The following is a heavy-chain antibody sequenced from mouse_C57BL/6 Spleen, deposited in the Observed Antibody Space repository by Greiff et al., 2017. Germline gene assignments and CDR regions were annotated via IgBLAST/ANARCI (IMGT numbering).Heavy chain of an antibody. D-gene: IGHD1-1*01. J-gene: IGHJ4*01. CDR1: GYTFTSYW. V-gene: IGHV1-55*01. CDR2: IYPGSGST. Sequence: VQLQESGAELVKPGASVKMSCKASGYTFTSYWITWVKQRPGQGLEWIGDIYPGSGSTNYNEKFKSKATLTVDTSSSTAYMQLSSLTSEDSAVYYCVYGSGAMDYWGQGTSVTVSS. CDR3: VYGSGAMDY.